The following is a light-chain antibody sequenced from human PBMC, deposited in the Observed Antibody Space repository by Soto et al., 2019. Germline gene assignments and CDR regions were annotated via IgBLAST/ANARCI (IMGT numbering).Light chain of an antibody. Sequence: EIVMTQSPPTLSVFPGERVTLSCRASQRVSYNLAWYQQKPGQAPRLLIYGISTRATGIPARFSGSGSGTEFTLTISSLQSEDSAVYYCQQYDKWPPKTFGQGTQVEIK. V-gene: IGKV3-15*01. J-gene: IGKJ1*01. CDR1: QRVSYN. CDR2: GIS. CDR3: QQYDKWPPKT.